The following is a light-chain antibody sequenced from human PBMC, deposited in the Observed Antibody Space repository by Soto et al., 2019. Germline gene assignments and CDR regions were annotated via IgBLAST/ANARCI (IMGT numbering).Light chain of an antibody. Sequence: QSVLTQPPSVSGAPGQRVTISCTGSSSNIGAGYDVHWYQQLPGTAPKLLIYGNSNRPSGVPDRFSGSKSGTSASLAITGLRDEDEADYYCRSYDSSLSGWVFGGGTKLTVL. J-gene: IGLJ3*02. CDR3: RSYDSSLSGWV. V-gene: IGLV1-40*01. CDR1: SSNIGAGYD. CDR2: GNS.